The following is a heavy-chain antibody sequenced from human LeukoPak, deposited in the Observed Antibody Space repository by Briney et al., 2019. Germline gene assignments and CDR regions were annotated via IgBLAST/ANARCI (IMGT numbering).Heavy chain of an antibody. CDR2: IYHSGST. D-gene: IGHD3-3*01. J-gene: IGHJ5*02. CDR3: ARSEYYDFWSGRINWFDP. CDR1: GYSISSGYY. V-gene: IGHV4-38-2*02. Sequence: SETLSLTCTVSGYSISSGYYWGWIRQPPGKGLEWIGSIYHSGSTYYNPSLKSRVTISVDTSKNQFSLKLSSVTAADTAVYYCARSEYYDFWSGRINWFDPWGQGTLVTVSS.